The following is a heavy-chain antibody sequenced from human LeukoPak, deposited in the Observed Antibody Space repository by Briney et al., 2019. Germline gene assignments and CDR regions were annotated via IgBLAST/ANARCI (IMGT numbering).Heavy chain of an antibody. V-gene: IGHV4-34*01. D-gene: IGHD6-19*01. Sequence: SETLSLTCAVYGGSLSGYYWTWIRQPPGKGLEWIGEIKHSGSTNYNPSLKSRVTISVDTSKNQFSLKLSSVTAADTAVYYCAAWGAVAVGQWYWGQGTLVTVSS. CDR3: AAWGAVAVGQWY. CDR2: IKHSGST. J-gene: IGHJ4*02. CDR1: GGSLSGYY.